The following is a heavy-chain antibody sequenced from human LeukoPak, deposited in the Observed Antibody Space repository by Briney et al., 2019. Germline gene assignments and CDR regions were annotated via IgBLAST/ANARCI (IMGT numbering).Heavy chain of an antibody. CDR3: ARGGNYDSRGTFDI. CDR2: IYYSGST. CDR1: GGSISTYY. D-gene: IGHD3-22*01. Sequence: SETLSLTCTVSGGSISTYYWSWLRQPPGKGLEWLGYIYYSGSTNYNPSLKSRVTISIDTSKNQFSLKLSSVTAADTAVYYCARGGNYDSRGTFDIWGQGTMVIVSS. V-gene: IGHV4-59*01. J-gene: IGHJ3*02.